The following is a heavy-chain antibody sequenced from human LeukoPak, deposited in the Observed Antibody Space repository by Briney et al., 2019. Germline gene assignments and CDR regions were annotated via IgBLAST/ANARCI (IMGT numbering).Heavy chain of an antibody. Sequence: GGSLRLSCAASGFTISSCGMNWGRRAPGTGQERVSYISSSSNTIYYADSVKGRFTISRDNAKNSLYLQMNSLRAEDTAVYYCAKGSPYGSGLHYYYMDVWGKGTTVTVSS. D-gene: IGHD3-10*01. CDR2: ISSSSNTI. CDR1: GFTISSCG. CDR3: AKGSPYGSGLHYYYMDV. V-gene: IGHV3-48*01. J-gene: IGHJ6*03.